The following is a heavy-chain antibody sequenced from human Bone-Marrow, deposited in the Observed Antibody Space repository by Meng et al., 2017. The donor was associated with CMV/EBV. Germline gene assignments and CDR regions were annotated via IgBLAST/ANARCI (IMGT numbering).Heavy chain of an antibody. V-gene: IGHV3-30*03. Sequence: LSCAASGFTFNSYAMQWVRQAPGKGLEWVSVVSSDGNRKYYADFLKGRFATSRDNSKNTVYLQVNSLTSEDTAVYFCSRGFHGPDSWGQGTLVTVSS. J-gene: IGHJ4*02. D-gene: IGHD2-21*01. CDR1: GFTFNSYA. CDR3: SRGFHGPDS. CDR2: VSSDGNRK.